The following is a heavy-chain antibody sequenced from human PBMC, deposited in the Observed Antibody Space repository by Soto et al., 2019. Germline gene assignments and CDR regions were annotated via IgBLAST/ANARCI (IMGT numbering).Heavy chain of an antibody. CDR1: GITFINAW. CDR3: LTDPGEYETF. V-gene: IGHV3-15*01. CDR2: IKRTANAETP. D-gene: IGHD4-17*01. Sequence: EQQLVESGGGLVKPGESLRLSCAVSGITFINAWMSWVRQAPGKGLEWVARIKRTANAETPDYAAPVKGRFIISRDDSKNMLYLQMSNLKAEDTAVYYCLTDPGEYETFWGQGTLVTVSS. J-gene: IGHJ4*02.